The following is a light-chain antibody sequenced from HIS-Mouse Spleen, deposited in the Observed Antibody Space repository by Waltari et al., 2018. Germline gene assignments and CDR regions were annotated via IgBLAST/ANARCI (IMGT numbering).Light chain of an antibody. CDR2: DAS. CDR1: QSVSSY. CDR3: QQRSNWPPFT. Sequence: EIVLTQSPATLSFSPGKRATLPGRASQSVSSYLAWYQQKPGQAPRLLIYDASNRATGIPARFSGSGSGTDFTLNISSLEPEDFAVYYCQQRSNWPPFTFGPGTKVDIK. J-gene: IGKJ3*01. V-gene: IGKV3-11*01.